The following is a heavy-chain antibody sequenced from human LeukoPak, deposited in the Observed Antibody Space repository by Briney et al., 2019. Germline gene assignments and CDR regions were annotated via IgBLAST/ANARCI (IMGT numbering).Heavy chain of an antibody. V-gene: IGHV3-53*05. J-gene: IGHJ4*02. D-gene: IGHD3-22*01. Sequence: PGGSLRLSCAVSGFTFSGNYMSWVRQAPGKGLEWVSLIYSGGTTYYADSVKGRFTISRDNSKNTLYLQMNSLRAEDTAVYYCARADDSSGSHEYYFDYWGQGTLVTVSS. CDR2: IYSGGTT. CDR3: ARADDSSGSHEYYFDY. CDR1: GFTFSGNY.